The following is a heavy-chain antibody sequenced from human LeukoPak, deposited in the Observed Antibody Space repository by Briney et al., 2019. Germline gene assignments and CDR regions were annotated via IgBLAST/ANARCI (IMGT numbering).Heavy chain of an antibody. D-gene: IGHD3-22*01. V-gene: IGHV3-11*01. J-gene: IGHJ4*02. Sequence: GGSLRLSCAASGFTFSDYYMSWIRQAPGKGLEWVSYISSSGSTIYYADFVKGRFTISRDNAKNSLYLQMNSLRAEDTAVYYCARGSILDYDSSPFDYWGQGTLVTVSS. CDR2: ISSSGSTI. CDR1: GFTFSDYY. CDR3: ARGSILDYDSSPFDY.